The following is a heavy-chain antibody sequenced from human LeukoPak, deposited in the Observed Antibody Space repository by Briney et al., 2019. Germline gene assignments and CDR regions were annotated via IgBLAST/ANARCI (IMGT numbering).Heavy chain of an antibody. D-gene: IGHD4-11*01. Sequence: GGSLRLSCAASGFTFHNFGMHWVRQAPGQGLEWLTFIQYDGNSKNYADSVKGRFTISRDNSKNTLYLQLNSLRTEDTAVYYCARDYYNNYDVGFWGQGTLVTVSS. V-gene: IGHV3-30*19. CDR1: GFTFHNFG. CDR2: IQYDGNSK. J-gene: IGHJ4*02. CDR3: ARDYYNNYDVGF.